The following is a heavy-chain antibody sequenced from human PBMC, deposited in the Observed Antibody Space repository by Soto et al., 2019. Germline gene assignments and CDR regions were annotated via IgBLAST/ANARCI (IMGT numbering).Heavy chain of an antibody. CDR2: IYYSGST. Sequence: PSETLSLTCTVSGVSISSYYWSWIRQPPGKGLEWIGYIYYSGSTNYNPSLKSRVTISVDTSKNQFSLKLSSVTAADTAVYYCARYGGVRGAPYNWFDPWGQGTLVTVSS. CDR3: ARYGGVRGAPYNWFDP. CDR1: GVSISSYY. D-gene: IGHD3-10*01. V-gene: IGHV4-59*01. J-gene: IGHJ5*02.